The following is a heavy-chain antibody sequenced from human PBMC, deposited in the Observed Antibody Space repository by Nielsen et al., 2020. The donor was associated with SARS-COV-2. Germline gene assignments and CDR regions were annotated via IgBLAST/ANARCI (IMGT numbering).Heavy chain of an antibody. Sequence: GGSLRLSCVGSGFTFSDYYMSWVRQAPGKGLEWVSYITSSSTYTNYADSVKGRFTISRDNAKNTVYLQMNSLRAEDTAVYYCARDGVVGSTNTFDVWGQGTVVTVSS. D-gene: IGHD1-26*01. J-gene: IGHJ3*01. CDR1: GFTFSDYY. V-gene: IGHV3-11*06. CDR3: ARDGVVGSTNTFDV. CDR2: ITSSSTYT.